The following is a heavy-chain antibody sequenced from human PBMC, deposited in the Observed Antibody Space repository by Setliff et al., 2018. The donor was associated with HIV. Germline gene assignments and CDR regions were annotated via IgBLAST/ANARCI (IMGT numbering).Heavy chain of an antibody. D-gene: IGHD2-15*01. CDR1: GGSISGYY. Sequence: SETLSLTCAVSGGSISGYYWSWIRQPAGKGLEWIGYIYYSGSTNYNPSLKSRVTMSVDTSKTQFSLRLTSVTAADTAVYFCAKAAPGSIPGFPEYFHHWGQGTLVTVSS. J-gene: IGHJ1*01. CDR3: AKAAPGSIPGFPEYFHH. V-gene: IGHV4-59*12. CDR2: IYYSGST.